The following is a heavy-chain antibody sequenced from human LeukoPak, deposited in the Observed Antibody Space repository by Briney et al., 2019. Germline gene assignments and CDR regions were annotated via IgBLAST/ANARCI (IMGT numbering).Heavy chain of an antibody. CDR3: ARAGGSWYYFDY. CDR2: INPNSGGT. V-gene: IGHV1-2*02. J-gene: IGHJ4*02. CDR1: GYTFIGYF. D-gene: IGHD2-15*01. Sequence: ASVKVSCKTSGYTFIGYFIHWVRQAPGQGLEWMGWINPNSGGTNFAQKFQGRVTMTRDTSISTAYMELSRLRSDDTAVYYCARAGGSWYYFDYWGQGSLLTVPS.